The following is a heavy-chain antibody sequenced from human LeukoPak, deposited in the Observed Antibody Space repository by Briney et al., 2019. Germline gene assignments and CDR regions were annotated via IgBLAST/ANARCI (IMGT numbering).Heavy chain of an antibody. V-gene: IGHV4-4*07. CDR2: IYTSGST. CDR3: AREREGYCSGGSCYSEYYFDY. Sequence: SETLSLTCTVSGGSISSYYWSWLRQPAGKGLEWIGRIYTSGSTNYNPSLKSRVTMSVDTSKNQFSLKLSSVTAADTAVYYCAREREGYCSGGSCYSEYYFDYWGQGTLVTVSS. J-gene: IGHJ4*02. D-gene: IGHD2-15*01. CDR1: GGSISSYY.